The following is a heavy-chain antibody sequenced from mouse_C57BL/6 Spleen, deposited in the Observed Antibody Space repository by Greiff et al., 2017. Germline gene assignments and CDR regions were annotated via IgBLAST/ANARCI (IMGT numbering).Heavy chain of an antibody. V-gene: IGHV1-59*01. CDR3: LNWDKDY. Sequence: VQLQQPGAELVRPGTSVKLSCKASGYTFTSYWMHWVKQRPGQGLEWIGVIDPSDSYTNYNQKFKGKATLTVDTSSSTAYMQLSSLTSEDSAVYYCLNWDKDYWGQGTTLTVSS. CDR2: IDPSDSYT. D-gene: IGHD4-1*01. J-gene: IGHJ2*01. CDR1: GYTFTSYW.